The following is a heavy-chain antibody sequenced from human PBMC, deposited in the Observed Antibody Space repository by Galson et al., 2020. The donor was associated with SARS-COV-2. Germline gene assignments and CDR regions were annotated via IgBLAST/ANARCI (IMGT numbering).Heavy chain of an antibody. CDR2: VSYDGTNT. CDR3: ARDSRESTGYYKEVY. Sequence: GGSLRLSCAASGFTFSSYGMQWVRQAPGKGLEWVAVVSYDGTNTYYADSVKGRFTISRDNSRNTVFLQMNSLRAEDTAVYYCARDSRESTGYYKEVYWGQGTLVTVSS. D-gene: IGHD3-9*01. J-gene: IGHJ4*02. CDR1: GFTFSSYG. V-gene: IGHV3-30*03.